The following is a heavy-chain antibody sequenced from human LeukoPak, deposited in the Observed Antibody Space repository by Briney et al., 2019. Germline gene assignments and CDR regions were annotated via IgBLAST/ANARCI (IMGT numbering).Heavy chain of an antibody. Sequence: SETLSFTCTVSGGSISSYYWSWIRQPAGKGLEWIGRIYTSGSTNYNPSLKSRVTMSVDTSKNQFSLKLSSVTAADTAVYYCARGPYYDFWSGYLDYWGQGTLVTVSS. CDR1: GGSISSYY. J-gene: IGHJ4*02. D-gene: IGHD3-3*01. V-gene: IGHV4-4*07. CDR2: IYTSGST. CDR3: ARGPYYDFWSGYLDY.